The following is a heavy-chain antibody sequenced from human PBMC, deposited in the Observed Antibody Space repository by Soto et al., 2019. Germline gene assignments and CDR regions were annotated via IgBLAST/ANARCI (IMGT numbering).Heavy chain of an antibody. D-gene: IGHD3-16*02. CDR1: GFTFSSYG. V-gene: IGHV3-33*01. J-gene: IGHJ4*02. CDR2: IWYDGSNK. Sequence: GGSLRLSCAASGFTFSSYGMHWVRQAPGKGLEWVAVIWYDGSNKYYADSVKGRFTISRDNSKNTLYLQMNSLRAEDTAVYYCARDLHLGELSYLFDYWGQGTLVTVSS. CDR3: ARDLHLGELSYLFDY.